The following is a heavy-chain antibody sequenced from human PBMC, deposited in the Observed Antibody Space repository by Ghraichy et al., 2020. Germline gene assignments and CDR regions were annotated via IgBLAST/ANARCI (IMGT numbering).Heavy chain of an antibody. CDR3: AKDRVSTIPYYYMDV. D-gene: IGHD5/OR15-5a*01. CDR2: ISYDGSNN. Sequence: LSLTCTASGFTFSSYGMHWVRQAPGKGLEWVAFISYDGSNNYYADSVKGRFTISSNNSKNTLYLQMNSLRAEDTAVYYCAKDRVSTIPYYYMDVWGKGTTVTVAS. J-gene: IGHJ6*03. CDR1: GFTFSSYG. V-gene: IGHV3-30*18.